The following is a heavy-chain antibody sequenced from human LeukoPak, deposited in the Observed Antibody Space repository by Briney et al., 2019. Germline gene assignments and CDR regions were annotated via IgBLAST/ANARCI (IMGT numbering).Heavy chain of an antibody. D-gene: IGHD1-26*01. CDR3: APSIVGATICLDY. CDR2: ISKSGNT. Sequence: GGSLRLSCAASGFTFSSYAMSWVRQAPGKGLEWVSTISKSGNTFYADSVKGRFTISRDNSKDTLYLQMNSLRAEDTAVYYCAPSIVGATICLDYWGQGTLVTVSS. V-gene: IGHV3-23*01. CDR1: GFTFSSYA. J-gene: IGHJ4*02.